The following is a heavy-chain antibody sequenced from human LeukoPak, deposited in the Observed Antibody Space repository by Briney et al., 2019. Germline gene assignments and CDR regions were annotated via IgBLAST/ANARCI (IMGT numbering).Heavy chain of an antibody. CDR2: IYTSGST. CDR1: GGSFSSGSYY. Sequence: PSQTLSLTCTVSGGSFSSGSYYWSWIRQPAGKGLEWIGRIYTSGSTDYDPSLKSRVTISVDTSKNQFSLELSSVTAADTAVYYCARGYSSRYNWFDPWGQGTLVTVSS. J-gene: IGHJ5*02. CDR3: ARGYSSRYNWFDP. V-gene: IGHV4-61*02. D-gene: IGHD6-13*01.